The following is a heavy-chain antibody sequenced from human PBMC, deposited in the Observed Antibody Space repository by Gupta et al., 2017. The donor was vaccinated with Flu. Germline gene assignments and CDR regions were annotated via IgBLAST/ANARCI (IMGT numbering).Heavy chain of an antibody. Sequence: PGKVVVWVFRISLAGGGAYYANSVKDRFTISRDNRKNSLYLQMSSLRSEDTVQYDCAKGDGWKYVPAATVTMYYWGQETLVTGSS. J-gene: IGHJ4*02. CDR2: ISLAGGGA. D-gene: IGHD2-2*01. CDR3: AKGDGWKYVPAATVTMYY. V-gene: IGHV3-43*01.